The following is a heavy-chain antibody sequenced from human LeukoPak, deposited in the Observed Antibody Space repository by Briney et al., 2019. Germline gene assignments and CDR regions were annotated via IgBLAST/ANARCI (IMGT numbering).Heavy chain of an antibody. CDR3: ARAHNWKYGTFDY. CDR1: GFTFRSYS. V-gene: IGHV3-21*01. D-gene: IGHD1-7*01. CDR2: ISTSSIYI. J-gene: IGHJ4*02. Sequence: GGSLRLSCAASGFTFRSYSLNWVRQAPGKGLEWVSSISTSSIYIYNADSVKGRFTISRDNARNSLFLQMNSLRAEDTAVYYCARAHNWKYGTFDYWGQGTLVTVSS.